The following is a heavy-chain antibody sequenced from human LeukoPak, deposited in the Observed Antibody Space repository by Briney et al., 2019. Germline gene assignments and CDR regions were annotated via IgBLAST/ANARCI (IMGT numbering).Heavy chain of an antibody. V-gene: IGHV3-72*01. CDR2: IRNKANRYTT. Sequence: PGGSLRLSCAASGFTFSDHFMDWVRQAPGKGLEWVGRIRNKANRYTTEFAASVKGRFTISRDDSKNSVYLQMSSLKSEDTAVYYCARDRVGGGFDYRGQGTLVTVSS. J-gene: IGHJ4*02. CDR1: GFTFSDHF. CDR3: ARDRVGGGFDY. D-gene: IGHD3-16*01.